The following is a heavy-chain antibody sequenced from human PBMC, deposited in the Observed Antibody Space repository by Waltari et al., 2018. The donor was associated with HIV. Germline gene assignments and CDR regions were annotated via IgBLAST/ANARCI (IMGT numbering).Heavy chain of an antibody. CDR3: ARDTPYNWNYPGGYFDY. V-gene: IGHV3-48*04. D-gene: IGHD1-7*01. CDR1: GFTFSSYS. Sequence: EVQLVESGGGLVQPGGSLRLSCAASGFTFSSYSMNWGRQAPGKGVGCVSYSSSSSNTKYYADSVKVRFTNARNNAKTSLYLQMNSLRAEDTAVYYCARDTPYNWNYPGGYFDYWGQGTLVTVSS. CDR2: SSSSSNTK. J-gene: IGHJ4*02.